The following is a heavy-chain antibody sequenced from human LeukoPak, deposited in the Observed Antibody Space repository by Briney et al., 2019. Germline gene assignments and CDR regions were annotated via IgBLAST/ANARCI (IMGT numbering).Heavy chain of an antibody. V-gene: IGHV4-39*07. D-gene: IGHD1-26*01. Sequence: SETLSLTCTVSGGSISSSSYYWGWIRQPPGKGLEWIGSIYYSGSTYYNPSLKSRVTISVGTSKNQFSLKLSSVTATDTAVYYCQLLVGANGLLFDYWGQGTLVTVSS. CDR3: QLLVGANGLLFDY. CDR1: GGSISSSSYY. CDR2: IYYSGST. J-gene: IGHJ4*02.